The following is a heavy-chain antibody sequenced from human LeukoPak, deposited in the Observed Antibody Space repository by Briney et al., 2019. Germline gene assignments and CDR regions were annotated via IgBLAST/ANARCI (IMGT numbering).Heavy chain of an antibody. CDR1: GYTFTSYY. Sequence: ASGKVSCKASGYTFTSYYMHWVRQAPGQGLEWMGIINPSGGSTSYAQKFQGRVTMTGDTSTSTVYMELSSLRSEDTVVYYCATGGRSIAVARFVYWGQGTLVTVSS. J-gene: IGHJ4*02. V-gene: IGHV1-46*01. CDR2: INPSGGST. D-gene: IGHD6-19*01. CDR3: ATGGRSIAVARFVY.